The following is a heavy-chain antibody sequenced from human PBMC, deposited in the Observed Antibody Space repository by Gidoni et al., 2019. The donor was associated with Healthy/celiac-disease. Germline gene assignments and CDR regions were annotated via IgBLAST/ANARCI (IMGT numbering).Heavy chain of an antibody. V-gene: IGHV3-15*07. CDR2: IKSKTDGGTT. J-gene: IGHJ4*02. Sequence: EVQLVESGGGLVQPGGSIRLSCAASGFTFSNAWMNWVRQAPGKGLEWVGRIKSKTDGGTTDYAAPVKGRFTISRDDSKNTLYLQMNSLKTEDTAVYYCTTEGEGDITMIVAYWGQGTLVTVSS. CDR3: TTEGEGDITMIVAY. D-gene: IGHD3-22*01. CDR1: GFTFSNAW.